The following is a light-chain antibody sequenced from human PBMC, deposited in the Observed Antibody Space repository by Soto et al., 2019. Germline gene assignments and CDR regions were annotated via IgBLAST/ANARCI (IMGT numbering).Light chain of an antibody. Sequence: QSVLTQPPSASGTPGQRVTISCSGSSSNIGSNYVYWYQQLPGTAPKLLIYRNNQRPSGVPDRFSGSKSGTSASLAISGLRSEDEADYYCCSYAGGYTHAVFGGGTKVTVL. V-gene: IGLV1-47*01. J-gene: IGLJ2*01. CDR1: SSNIGSNY. CDR2: RNN. CDR3: CSYAGGYTHAV.